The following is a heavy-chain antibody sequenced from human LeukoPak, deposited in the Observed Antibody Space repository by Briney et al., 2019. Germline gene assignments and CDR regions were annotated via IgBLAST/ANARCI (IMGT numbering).Heavy chain of an antibody. CDR3: ARDLRLGYYDSSFPDY. CDR1: GFTFSRYG. Sequence: GGSLRPSCAAPGFTFSRYGMHWVRQGPGKGLEWVAVIWYDGSKKYYADSVKGRFTISRDNSKNTLYLQMNSLRAEDTAVYYCARDLRLGYYDSSFPDYWGQGTLVSVSS. D-gene: IGHD3-22*01. CDR2: IWYDGSKK. J-gene: IGHJ4*02. V-gene: IGHV3-33*01.